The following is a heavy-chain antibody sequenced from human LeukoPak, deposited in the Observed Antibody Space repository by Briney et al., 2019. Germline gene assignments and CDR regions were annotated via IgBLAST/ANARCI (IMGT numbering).Heavy chain of an antibody. Sequence: ASVKVSCKASGYTFTSYGISWVRQAPGQGLEWMGWISAYNGNTNYVQKLQGRVTMTTDTSTSTAYMELRSLRSDDTAVYYCARDRMRGYSYGYKGNYYYYYMDVWGKGTTVTVSS. CDR2: ISAYNGNT. V-gene: IGHV1-18*01. CDR1: GYTFTSYG. J-gene: IGHJ6*03. CDR3: ARDRMRGYSYGYKGNYYYYYMDV. D-gene: IGHD5-18*01.